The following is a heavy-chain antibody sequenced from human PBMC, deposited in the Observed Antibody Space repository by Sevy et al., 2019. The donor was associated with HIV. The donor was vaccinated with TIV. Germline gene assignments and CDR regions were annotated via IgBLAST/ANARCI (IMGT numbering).Heavy chain of an antibody. CDR3: AKYRYSYVPHYYFDY. J-gene: IGHJ4*02. Sequence: GGSLRLSCAASGVTFNNYAMSWVRQAPGKGLEWVAVISGSGGSTNYADAAKGRFTISRDNSKNTLYLQMNSLRAEDTAVYYCAKYRYSYVPHYYFDYWGQGTLVTVSS. CDR1: GVTFNNYA. D-gene: IGHD5-18*01. V-gene: IGHV3-23*01. CDR2: ISGSGGST.